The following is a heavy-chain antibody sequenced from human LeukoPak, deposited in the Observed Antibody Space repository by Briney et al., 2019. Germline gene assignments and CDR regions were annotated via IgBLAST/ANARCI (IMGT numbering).Heavy chain of an antibody. CDR1: GCLFTNYW. CDR3: ARQLVDDAFDI. J-gene: IGHJ3*02. V-gene: IGHV5-51*01. D-gene: IGHD1-26*01. CDR2: IYPGDSDT. Sequence: GESLQISCKGSGCLFTNYWIGWVRQLPGKGLEWMGIIYPGDSDTTYSPSFQGQVTISADKSISTAYLQWRSLKASDTAMYYCARQLVDDAFDIWGQGIMVTVSS.